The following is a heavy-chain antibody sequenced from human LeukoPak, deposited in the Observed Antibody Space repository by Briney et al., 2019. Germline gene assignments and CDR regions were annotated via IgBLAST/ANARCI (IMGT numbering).Heavy chain of an antibody. CDR3: AKALGYGSGSYHLDY. V-gene: IGHV3-43*01. CDR2: ISWDGGST. D-gene: IGHD3-10*01. J-gene: IGHJ4*02. Sequence: GGSLRLSCAASGFTFDDYTMHWVRQAPGKGLEWVSLISWDGGSTYYADSVKGRFTISRDNSKNSLCLQMNSLRTEDTALYYCAKALGYGSGSYHLDYWGQGTLVTVSS. CDR1: GFTFDDYT.